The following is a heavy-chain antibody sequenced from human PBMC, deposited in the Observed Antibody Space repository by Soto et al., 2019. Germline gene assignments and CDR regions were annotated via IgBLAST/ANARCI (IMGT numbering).Heavy chain of an antibody. CDR2: INAGNGNI. CDR3: ARVRRKPYYYDTSGIYFDY. D-gene: IGHD3-22*01. V-gene: IGHV1-3*01. CDR1: GYTFTSYA. Sequence: ASVKVSCKASGYTFTSYAMHWVRQAPGQRLEWMGWINAGNGNIKYSQKFQGRITITRDTSASSAYMELSSLRSEDTAVYYCARVRRKPYYYDTSGIYFDYWGQGPRSPSPQ. J-gene: IGHJ4*02.